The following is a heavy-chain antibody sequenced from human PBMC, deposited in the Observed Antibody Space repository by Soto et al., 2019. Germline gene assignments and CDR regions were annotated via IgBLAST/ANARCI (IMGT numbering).Heavy chain of an antibody. J-gene: IGHJ4*02. D-gene: IGHD3-3*01. CDR1: GGSISSYY. CDR2: IYYSGST. Sequence: PSETMSLTCTVSGGSISSYYWSWIRQPPGKGLEWIGYIYYSGSTNYNPSLKSRVTISVDTSKNQFSLKLSSVTAADTAVYYGARGITIPELDYWGQGTRVTVSS. CDR3: ARGITIPELDY. V-gene: IGHV4-59*01.